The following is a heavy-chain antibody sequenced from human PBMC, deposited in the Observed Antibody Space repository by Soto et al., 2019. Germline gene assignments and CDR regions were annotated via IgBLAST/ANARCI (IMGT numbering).Heavy chain of an antibody. D-gene: IGHD6-13*01. CDR3: ARDRIAAAGLFDY. J-gene: IGHJ4*02. CDR1: GFTFSSYS. Sequence: ESGGGLVKPGGSLRLSCAASGFTFSSYSMNWVRQAPGKGLEWVSSISSSSSYIYYADSVKGRFTISRDNAKNSLYLQMNSLRAEDTAVYYCARDRIAAAGLFDYWGQGTLVTVSS. V-gene: IGHV3-21*01. CDR2: ISSSSSYI.